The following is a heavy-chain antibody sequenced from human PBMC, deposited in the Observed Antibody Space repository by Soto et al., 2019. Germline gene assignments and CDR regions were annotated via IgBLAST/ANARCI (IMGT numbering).Heavy chain of an antibody. J-gene: IGHJ5*02. Sequence: SETLSLTCAVSGYSISSGYYWGWIRQPPGKGLEWIGSIYHSGSTYYNPSLKSRVTISVDTSKNQFSLKLSSVTAADTAVYYCARYSAYYYDSSGQSRGGFDPWGQGTLVTVSS. CDR1: GYSISSGYY. CDR2: IYHSGST. CDR3: ARYSAYYYDSSGQSRGGFDP. V-gene: IGHV4-38-2*01. D-gene: IGHD3-22*01.